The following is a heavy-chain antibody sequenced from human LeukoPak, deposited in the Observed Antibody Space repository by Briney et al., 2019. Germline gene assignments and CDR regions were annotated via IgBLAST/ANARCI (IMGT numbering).Heavy chain of an antibody. CDR1: GGSISTYY. CDR3: AKVAKYYYGSETYFFFED. V-gene: IGHV4-4*07. D-gene: IGHD3-10*01. Sequence: SETLSLTCTVSGGSISTYYWSWIRQPVGKGLEWIGHIKTSGSTHYNPSLRSRITMSVDTSKNQFSLNLSSVTAADTAVYYCAKVAKYYYGSETYFFFEDWGQGTLVTVSS. J-gene: IGHJ4*02. CDR2: IKTSGST.